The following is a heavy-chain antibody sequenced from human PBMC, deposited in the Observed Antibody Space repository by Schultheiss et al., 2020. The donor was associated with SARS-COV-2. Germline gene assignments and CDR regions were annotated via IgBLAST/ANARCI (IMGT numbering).Heavy chain of an antibody. J-gene: IGHJ4*02. V-gene: IGHV3-30*18. CDR2: ISYDGSNK. Sequence: GGSLRLSCAASGFTFSSYGMHWVRQAPGKGLEWVAVISYDGSNKYYADSVKGRFTISRDNSKNTLYLQMNSLRAEDTAVYYCAKDLWTYYYDSSGYFLSGFDYWGQGTLVTVSS. CDR1: GFTFSSYG. D-gene: IGHD3-22*01. CDR3: AKDLWTYYYDSSGYFLSGFDY.